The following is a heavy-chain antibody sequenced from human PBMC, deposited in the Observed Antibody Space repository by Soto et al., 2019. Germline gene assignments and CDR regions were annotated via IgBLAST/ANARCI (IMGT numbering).Heavy chain of an antibody. CDR3: ARVPSP. J-gene: IGHJ5*02. CDR2: IYHSGST. CDR1: GGSISNYY. V-gene: IGHV4-59*12. Sequence: SETLSLTCTVSGGSISNYYWNWIRQSPGKGLEWIGYIYHSGSTYYNPSLKSRVTISVDRSKNQFSLKLSSVTAADTAVYYCARVPSPWGQGTLVTVSS.